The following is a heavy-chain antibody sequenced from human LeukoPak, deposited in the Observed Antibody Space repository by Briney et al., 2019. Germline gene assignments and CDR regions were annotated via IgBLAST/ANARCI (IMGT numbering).Heavy chain of an antibody. CDR2: IYPGDSDA. CDR1: GYSFSSYW. V-gene: IGHV5-51*01. Sequence: SGESLKISCKGSGYSFSSYWIGWVRQMPGKGLEWMGIIYPGDSDARYSPSFQGQVTFSADKSISTAYLQWSSLKASDSAMYYCARWPRNIVVVPAAMSWLRRPPSLGFDPWGQGTLVTVSS. J-gene: IGHJ5*02. D-gene: IGHD2-2*01. CDR3: ARWPRNIVVVPAAMSWLRRPPSLGFDP.